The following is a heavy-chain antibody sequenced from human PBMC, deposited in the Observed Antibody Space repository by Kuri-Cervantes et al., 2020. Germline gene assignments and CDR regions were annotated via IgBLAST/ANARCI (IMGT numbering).Heavy chain of an antibody. CDR3: ARSEVTTPNWFDS. Sequence: SQTLSLTCAVSGFSISSGYYWGWIRQPPGKGLEWIGNVYHSGSTYYNPSLKSRVTMSVDTSKNQFSLKLSSVTAADTAVYYCARSEVTTPNWFDSWGQGTLVTVSS. V-gene: IGHV4-38-2*01. J-gene: IGHJ5*01. CDR1: GFSISSGYY. D-gene: IGHD4-17*01. CDR2: VYHSGST.